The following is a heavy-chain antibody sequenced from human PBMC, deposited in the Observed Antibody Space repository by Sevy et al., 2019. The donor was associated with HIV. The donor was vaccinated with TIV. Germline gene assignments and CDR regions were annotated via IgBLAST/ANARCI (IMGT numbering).Heavy chain of an antibody. CDR1: GFTFSDYF. CDR3: ARELWPGDY. D-gene: IGHD2-21*01. V-gene: IGHV3-7*01. Sequence: AGSLRLSCAASGFTFSDYFMGWVRLAPGKGLEWVANVHQDGSQKHYVGSVRGRFTISRDNAKNSVYLQMNRLRLDDTGVYYCARELWPGDYWGQGTLVTVSS. J-gene: IGHJ4*02. CDR2: VHQDGSQK.